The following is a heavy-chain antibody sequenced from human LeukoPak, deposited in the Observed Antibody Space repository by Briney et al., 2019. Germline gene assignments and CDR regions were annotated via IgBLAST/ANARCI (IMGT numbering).Heavy chain of an antibody. CDR2: INHSGST. V-gene: IGHV4-34*01. CDR3: ARAGKSSGWYGIGYFDY. D-gene: IGHD6-19*01. Sequence: SETLSLTCAVYGGSFSDYYWSWIRQPPGKGLEWIGEINHSGSTNYNPSLKSRVTISVDTSKNQFSLKLSSVTAADTAVYYCARAGKSSGWYGIGYFDYWGQGTLVTVSS. CDR1: GGSFSDYY. J-gene: IGHJ4*02.